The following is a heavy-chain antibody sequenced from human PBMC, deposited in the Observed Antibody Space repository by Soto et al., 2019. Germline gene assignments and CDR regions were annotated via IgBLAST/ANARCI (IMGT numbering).Heavy chain of an antibody. CDR3: ANLMGFGYYYYCMDV. CDR1: GFSFNSYV. J-gene: IGHJ6*02. CDR2: SDGSGGRT. V-gene: IGHV3-23*01. D-gene: IGHD3-10*01. Sequence: EVQLLESGGGLVQPGGSLRLSCAASGFSFNSYVMNWVRQAPGKGLEWVSGSDGSGGRTNYADSVKGRFTISRDNSKNTLYVQMSSLRADDKAVYYCANLMGFGYYYYCMDVWGPGTTVTVS.